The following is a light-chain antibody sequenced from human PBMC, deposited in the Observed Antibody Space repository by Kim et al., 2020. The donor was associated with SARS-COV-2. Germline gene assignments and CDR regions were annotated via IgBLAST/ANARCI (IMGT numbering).Light chain of an antibody. V-gene: IGLV10-54*01. CDR3: STWDGNLSGWV. CDR1: SDNVGNQG. CDR2: RNN. Sequence: TATLTCTSNSDNVGNQGAAWLQQHQGHPPKLLSYRNNNRPSGISERFSASRSGNTASLTISGLQPEDEADYYCSTWDGNLSGWVFGGGTKLTVL. J-gene: IGLJ3*02.